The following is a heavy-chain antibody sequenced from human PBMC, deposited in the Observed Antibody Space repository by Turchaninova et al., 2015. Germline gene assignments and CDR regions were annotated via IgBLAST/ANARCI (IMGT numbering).Heavy chain of an antibody. D-gene: IGHD1-1*01. Sequence: QVQLVKSGAQVKKHGSTVKDSCKASGYTVNSDGSSWVRKDPGQGLEWMGWIRDNKDNTKYAQKVQGRVTVTTDTSTSTAYMELRGLRSDDTAVYYCARAWTDIDHWGQGTLVTVSS. CDR3: ARAWTDIDH. CDR1: GYTVNSDG. CDR2: IRDNKDNT. J-gene: IGHJ4*02. V-gene: IGHV1-18*04.